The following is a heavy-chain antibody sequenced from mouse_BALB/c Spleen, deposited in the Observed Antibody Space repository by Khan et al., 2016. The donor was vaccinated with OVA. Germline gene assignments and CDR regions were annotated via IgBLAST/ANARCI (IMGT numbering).Heavy chain of an antibody. CDR2: INPSNGYT. CDR3: VRDGAYHRNDGWFAY. J-gene: IGHJ3*01. D-gene: IGHD2-14*01. CDR1: GYTFTSYT. Sequence: QVQLQQSGAELARPGASVKMSCKASGYTFTSYTIHWIKLRPGQGLEWIGYINPSNGYTNYNQKFKEKATLPADKSSTTAYMELSSLTSDDSALYNCVRDGAYHRNDGWFAYWGQGTLFTVSA. V-gene: IGHV1-4*01.